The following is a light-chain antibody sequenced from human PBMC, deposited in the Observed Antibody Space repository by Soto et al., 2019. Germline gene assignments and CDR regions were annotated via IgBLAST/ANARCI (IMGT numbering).Light chain of an antibody. CDR3: QSYDSSLSGWL. Sequence: QSVLTQPPSVSGAPGQRVTISCTGSSSNIGGGYNVHWYQQVPGTAPKLLIYGDSNRPSGVPDRFSGSKSGTSASLAITGLQAEDEADYYCQSYDSSLSGWLFGGGTKVTVL. V-gene: IGLV1-40*01. CDR1: SSNIGGGYN. CDR2: GDS. J-gene: IGLJ3*02.